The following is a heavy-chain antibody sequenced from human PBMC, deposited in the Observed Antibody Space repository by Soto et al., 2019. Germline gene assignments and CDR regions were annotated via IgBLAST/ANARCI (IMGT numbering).Heavy chain of an antibody. J-gene: IGHJ6*03. CDR1: GFTFSNAW. D-gene: IGHD2-2*01. Sequence: GGSLRLSCAASGFTFSNAWMSWVRQAPGKGLEWVGRIKSKTDGGTTDYAAPVKGRFTISRDDSKNTLYLQMNSLKTEDTAVYYCTTDCSSTSCPVLEYYYYYYMDVWGKGTTVTVSS. CDR2: IKSKTDGGTT. CDR3: TTDCSSTSCPVLEYYYYYYMDV. V-gene: IGHV3-15*01.